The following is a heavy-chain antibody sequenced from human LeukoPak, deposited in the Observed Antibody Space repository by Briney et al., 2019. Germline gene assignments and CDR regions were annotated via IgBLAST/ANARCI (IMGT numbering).Heavy chain of an antibody. CDR3: ARTIREQWLTIDY. Sequence: GRSLRLSCAASGFTFSTYAMHSVRQAPGKGLEWVAFISYDGTNKYCADSVKGRFTISRDNAKNSLYLQMNSLGAEDTAVYYCARTIREQWLTIDYWGQGTLVTFSS. V-gene: IGHV3-30-3*01. D-gene: IGHD6-19*01. CDR1: GFTFSTYA. J-gene: IGHJ4*02. CDR2: ISYDGTNK.